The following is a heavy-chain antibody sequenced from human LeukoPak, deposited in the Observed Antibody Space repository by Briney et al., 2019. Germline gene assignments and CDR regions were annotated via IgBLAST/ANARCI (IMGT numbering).Heavy chain of an antibody. CDR1: GGSISSGSYY. D-gene: IGHD2-21*02. V-gene: IGHV4-61*02. J-gene: IGHJ6*02. CDR3: ARDIVVVTDYYYYYGMDV. Sequence: SETLSLTCTVSGGSISSGSYYWSWIRQPAGKVLEWIGRIYTSGSTNYNPSLKSRVTISVDTSKNQFSLKLSSVTAADTAVYYCARDIVVVTDYYYYYGMDVWGQGTTVTVSS. CDR2: IYTSGST.